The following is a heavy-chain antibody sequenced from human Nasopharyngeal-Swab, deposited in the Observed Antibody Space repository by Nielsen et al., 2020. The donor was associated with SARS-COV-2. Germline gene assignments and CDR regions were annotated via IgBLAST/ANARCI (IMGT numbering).Heavy chain of an antibody. J-gene: IGHJ4*02. CDR2: ISAYNGNT. CDR3: EGAPHYDYVWGSYRQSFNFDY. CDR1: GYTFSSYG. V-gene: IGHV1-18*01. D-gene: IGHD3-16*02. Sequence: ASAKVFCNASGYTFSSYGISWVRQAPGQGLEWMGWISAYNGNTNYAQKSQGRVIMTTDTSTSTAYMELRSLRSDDTAVYYCEGAPHYDYVWGSYRQSFNFDYWGQGTLVTVSS.